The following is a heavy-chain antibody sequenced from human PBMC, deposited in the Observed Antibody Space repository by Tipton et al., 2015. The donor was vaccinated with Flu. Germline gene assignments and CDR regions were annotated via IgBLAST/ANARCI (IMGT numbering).Heavy chain of an antibody. D-gene: IGHD6-13*01. CDR2: ISYDGIER. Sequence: QLVQSGGGVVQPGGSLRLSCTASGFTFSNYGMHWVRQAPGKGLEWVAIISYDGIERSYADSVKGRFTISRDNSKSTLILQMNSLRPEDTAVYYCAKDPGGSSRSLFYYYDMDVWGQGTTVTVSS. V-gene: IGHV3-30*18. CDR3: AKDPGGSSRSLFYYYDMDV. CDR1: GFTFSNYG. J-gene: IGHJ6*02.